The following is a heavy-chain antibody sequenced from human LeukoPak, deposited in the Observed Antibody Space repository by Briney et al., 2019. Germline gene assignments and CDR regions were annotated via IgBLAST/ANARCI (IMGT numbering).Heavy chain of an antibody. CDR2: INQDGSEK. Sequence: GGSLRLSCAASGLTFSSYWMSWVRQAPGKGLEWVGNINQDGSEKYYVDSVKGRFTISRDNAKKSLYLQMNSLRAEDTALYYCASCGYRYGQYYYYMDVWGKGTTVTVCS. CDR3: ASCGYRYGQYYYYMDV. D-gene: IGHD5-18*01. CDR1: GLTFSSYW. J-gene: IGHJ6*03. V-gene: IGHV3-7*01.